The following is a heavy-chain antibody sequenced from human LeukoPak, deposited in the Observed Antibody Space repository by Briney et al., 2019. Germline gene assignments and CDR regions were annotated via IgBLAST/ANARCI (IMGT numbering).Heavy chain of an antibody. J-gene: IGHJ4*02. Sequence: ASVKVSCTASGYTFTSYAMNWVRQAPGQGLEWMGWINTNTGNPTYAQGFTGRFVFSLDTSVSTAYLQISSLKAEDTAVYYCARETGYYYDSSGYYFDYWGQGTLVTVSS. D-gene: IGHD3-22*01. CDR1: GYTFTSYA. CDR3: ARETGYYYDSSGYYFDY. CDR2: INTNTGNP. V-gene: IGHV7-4-1*02.